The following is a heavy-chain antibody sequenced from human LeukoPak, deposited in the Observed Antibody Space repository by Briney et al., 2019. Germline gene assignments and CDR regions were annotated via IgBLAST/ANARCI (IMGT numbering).Heavy chain of an antibody. CDR1: GGSVSNYY. J-gene: IGHJ6*03. Sequence: SETLSLTCTVSGGSVSNYYWSWIRQPPGKGLEWIGYISYSGSTNYNPSLKSQVTISMDTSKNQFSLKMTSVTAADTAVCYCAKIHDSSGYYRDNYYYYMDVWGKGTTVTVSS. CDR2: ISYSGST. CDR3: AKIHDSSGYYRDNYYYYMDV. V-gene: IGHV4-59*02. D-gene: IGHD3-22*01.